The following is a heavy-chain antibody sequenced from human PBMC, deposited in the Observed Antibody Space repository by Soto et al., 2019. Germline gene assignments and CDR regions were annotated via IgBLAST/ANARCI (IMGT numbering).Heavy chain of an antibody. CDR1: GGSFSVYY. D-gene: IGHD2-2*01. J-gene: IGHJ6*01. V-gene: IGHV4-34*01. CDR2: INHSGST. Sequence: SLTCSVYGGSFSVYYWSWIRQPPGKCLEWIGEINHSGSTNYNPSLKSRVTISVDTSKNQFSLKLSSVTAADTAVYYCARVPAAKNYYYGMDVWGQGTTFTVSS. CDR3: ARVPAAKNYYYGMDV.